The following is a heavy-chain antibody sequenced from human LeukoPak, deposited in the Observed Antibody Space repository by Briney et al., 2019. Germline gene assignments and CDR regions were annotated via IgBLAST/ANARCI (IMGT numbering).Heavy chain of an antibody. D-gene: IGHD2-2*01. CDR1: GYTFTGYY. CDR3: ARDREEYCSSTSCYAEDY. Sequence: PSASVKVSCKASGYTFTGYYMHWVRQAPGQGLEWMGWINPNSGGTNYAQKFQGRVTMTRDTSISTAYMELSRLRSDDTAVYYCARDREEYCSSTSCYAEDYWGQGTLVTVSS. J-gene: IGHJ4*02. CDR2: INPNSGGT. V-gene: IGHV1-2*02.